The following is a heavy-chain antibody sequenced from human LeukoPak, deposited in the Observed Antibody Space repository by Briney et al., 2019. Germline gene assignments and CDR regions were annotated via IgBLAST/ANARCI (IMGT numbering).Heavy chain of an antibody. CDR1: GFTFSSYA. V-gene: IGHV3-23*01. Sequence: GGSLRLSCAASGFTFSSYAMSWVRQAPGKGLEWVSAISSSAGSTYYADSVKGRFTISRDNSKNTLYLQMNSLRAEDTAVYYCAKDHTYAYYDILTGYYSPYYFDYWGQGTLVTVSS. J-gene: IGHJ4*02. D-gene: IGHD3-9*01. CDR2: ISSSAGST. CDR3: AKDHTYAYYDILTGYYSPYYFDY.